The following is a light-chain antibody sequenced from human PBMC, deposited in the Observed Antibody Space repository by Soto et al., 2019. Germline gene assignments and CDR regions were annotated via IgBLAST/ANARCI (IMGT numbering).Light chain of an antibody. Sequence: EIVLTQSPGTLSLSPGERATLSCRASQSVPSNYLAWYQQRPGQAPRLLIFGTSSRATGIPDKLSGSGSGTDFTLTITRLEPDDFAEYYCQYYGSPSWTFGQGTKVEIK. CDR3: QYYGSPSWT. V-gene: IGKV3-20*01. CDR2: GTS. CDR1: QSVPSNY. J-gene: IGKJ1*01.